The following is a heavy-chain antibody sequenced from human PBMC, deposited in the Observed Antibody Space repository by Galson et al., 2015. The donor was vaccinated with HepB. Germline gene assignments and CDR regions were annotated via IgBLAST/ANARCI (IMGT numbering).Heavy chain of an antibody. V-gene: IGHV5-10-1*01. CDR1: GYSFTNSW. D-gene: IGHD3-10*01. CDR3: ARLQGSGTYPDDY. CDR2: IDPSDSYT. J-gene: IGHJ4*02. Sequence: QSGAEVEKPGESLRISCKGSGYSFTNSWISWVRQMPGKGLQWMGRIDPSDSYTNYSPSFQGHVSMSADKSISTAYLQWSSLKASDTAVYFCARLQGSGTYPDDYWGQGTLVTVSS.